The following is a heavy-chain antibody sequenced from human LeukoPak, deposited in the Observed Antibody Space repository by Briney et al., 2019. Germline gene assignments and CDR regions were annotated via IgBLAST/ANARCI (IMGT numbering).Heavy chain of an antibody. CDR3: AKTKTGTHSDY. CDR2: ISSSSSYI. J-gene: IGHJ4*02. V-gene: IGHV3-21*01. Sequence: PGGSLRLSCAASGFTFSSYSMNWVRQAPGKGLEWVSSISSSSSYIYYADSVKGGFTISRDNAKNSLYLQMNSLRAEDTAVYYCAKTKTGTHSDYWGQGTLVTVSS. CDR1: GFTFSSYS. D-gene: IGHD1-1*01.